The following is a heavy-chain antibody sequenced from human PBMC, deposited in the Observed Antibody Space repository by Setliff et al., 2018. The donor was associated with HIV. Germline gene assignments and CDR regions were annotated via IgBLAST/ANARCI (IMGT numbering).Heavy chain of an antibody. Sequence: PGGSLRLSCAASGFTFSSYWMSWVRQAPGEGLEWVTFIRYDGSEKFYADSVRGRLTISRDNARNSLYLQMSSLRAEDTAVYYCARVTGTTVFHYWGQGTLVTVSS. J-gene: IGHJ4*02. CDR1: GFTFSSYW. CDR2: IRYDGSEK. D-gene: IGHD1-7*01. V-gene: IGHV3-7*01. CDR3: ARVTGTTVFHY.